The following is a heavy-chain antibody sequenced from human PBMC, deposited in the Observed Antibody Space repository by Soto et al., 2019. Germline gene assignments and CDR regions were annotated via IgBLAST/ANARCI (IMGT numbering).Heavy chain of an antibody. J-gene: IGHJ6*02. CDR3: ARCSYCSSTSCYYFDYYYGMDV. CDR2: ISYDGSNK. Sequence: GGSLKLSCPAPGFTLSSYAMHSARQAPGKGLEGVAVISYDGSNKYYADSVKGRFTISRDNSKNTLYLQMNSLRAEDTAVYYCARCSYCSSTSCYYFDYYYGMDVWGQGTTVTVSS. D-gene: IGHD2-2*01. V-gene: IGHV3-30-3*01. CDR1: GFTLSSYA.